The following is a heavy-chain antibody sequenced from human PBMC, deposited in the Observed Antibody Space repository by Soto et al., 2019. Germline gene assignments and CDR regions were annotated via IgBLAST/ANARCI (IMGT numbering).Heavy chain of an antibody. CDR2: FSTGGDGGTT. Sequence: GGSLRLSCAASGFTFSSYSMSWVRQAPGKGLEWVSGFSTGGDGGTTYDAGSVNGRFTISRDNSKNTLFLQMNSLRAEDTAIYYCAKKVNSGSGSQYFDYWGQGTLVTVSS. CDR1: GFTFSSYS. J-gene: IGHJ4*02. V-gene: IGHV3-23*01. D-gene: IGHD3-10*01. CDR3: AKKVNSGSGSQYFDY.